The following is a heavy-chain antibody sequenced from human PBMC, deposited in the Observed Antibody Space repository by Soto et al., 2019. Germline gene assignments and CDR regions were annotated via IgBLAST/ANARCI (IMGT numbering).Heavy chain of an antibody. CDR2: ISYDGSNK. J-gene: IGHJ6*02. V-gene: IGHV3-30*18. CDR1: GFTFSSYG. Sequence: GGSLRLSCAASGFTFSSYGMHWVRQAPGKGLEWVAVISYDGSNKYYADSVKGRFTISRDNSKNTLYLQMNSLRAEDTAVYYCAKDRMGGAARRNYYYYYGMDVWGQGTTVTVSS. D-gene: IGHD6-6*01. CDR3: AKDRMGGAARRNYYYYYGMDV.